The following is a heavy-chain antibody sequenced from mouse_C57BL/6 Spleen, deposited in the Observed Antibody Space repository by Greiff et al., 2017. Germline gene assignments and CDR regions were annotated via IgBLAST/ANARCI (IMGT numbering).Heavy chain of an antibody. Sequence: EVHLVESGPSLVRPSQTLSLTCTVTGFSINSDCYWIWIRQFPGNKLEYIGYTFYSGITYYNPSLESRTYITRDTSKNQFSLKLSSVTTEDTATYYCARGLYYYGSSYVGYFDVWGTGTTVTVSS. D-gene: IGHD1-1*01. V-gene: IGHV3-3*01. J-gene: IGHJ1*03. CDR1: GFSINSDCY. CDR3: ARGLYYYGSSYVGYFDV. CDR2: TFYSGIT.